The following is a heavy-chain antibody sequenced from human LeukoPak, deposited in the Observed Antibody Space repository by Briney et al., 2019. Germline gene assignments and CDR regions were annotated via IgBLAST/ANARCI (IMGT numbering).Heavy chain of an antibody. Sequence: SVKVSCKASGGTFSNYTISWVRQAPGQGLEWMGEIIPIFGTVNYAQKFQGRVTMTRDTSISTAYMELSRLRSDDTAVYYCARDYSVRAAGTVYWGQGTLVTVSS. CDR1: GGTFSNYT. CDR3: ARDYSVRAAGTVY. V-gene: IGHV1-69*05. D-gene: IGHD6-13*01. CDR2: IIPIFGTV. J-gene: IGHJ4*02.